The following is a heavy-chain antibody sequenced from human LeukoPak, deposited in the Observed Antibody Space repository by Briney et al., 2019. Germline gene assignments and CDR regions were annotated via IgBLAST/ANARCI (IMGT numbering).Heavy chain of an antibody. Sequence: SETLSLTCTVSGGSISSYYWSWIRQPPGKGLEWIGYIYYSGSTNYNPSLKSRVTISVDTSKNQFSLKLSSVTAADTAVYYCARGGARYSYGYYYMDVWGKGTTVTVSS. CDR3: ARGGARYSYGYYYMDV. V-gene: IGHV4-59*01. CDR1: GGSISSYY. CDR2: IYYSGST. J-gene: IGHJ6*03. D-gene: IGHD5-18*01.